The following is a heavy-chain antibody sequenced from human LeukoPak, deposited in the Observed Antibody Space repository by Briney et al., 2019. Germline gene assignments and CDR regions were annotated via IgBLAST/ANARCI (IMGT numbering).Heavy chain of an antibody. CDR1: GYTFTSYG. D-gene: IGHD3-9*01. V-gene: IGHV1-18*01. J-gene: IGHJ4*02. Sequence: ASVKVSCKASGYTFTSYGISWVRQAPGQGLEWMGWISAYNGNTNYAQKLQGRVTMTTDTSTSTTYMELRSLRSDDTAVYYCARVVHIDDILTGTIYYFDCWGQGTLVTVSS. CDR3: ARVVHIDDILTGTIYYFDC. CDR2: ISAYNGNT.